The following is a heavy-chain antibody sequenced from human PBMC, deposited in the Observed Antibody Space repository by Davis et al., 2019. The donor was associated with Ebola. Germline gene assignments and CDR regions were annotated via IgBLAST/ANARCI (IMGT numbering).Heavy chain of an antibody. D-gene: IGHD6-13*01. CDR2: ISSSSSTI. CDR1: GFTFSSYS. Sequence: PAGSLSLSCAASGFTFSSYSMNWVRQAPGKGLEWVSYISSSSSTIYYADSVKGRFTISRDNAKNSLDLQMNSLRAEDTAVYYCARGASWWAAADYFDYWGQGTLVTVSS. V-gene: IGHV3-48*04. CDR3: ARGASWWAAADYFDY. J-gene: IGHJ4*02.